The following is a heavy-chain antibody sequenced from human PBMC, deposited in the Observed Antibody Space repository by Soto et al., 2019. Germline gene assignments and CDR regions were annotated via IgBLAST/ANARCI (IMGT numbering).Heavy chain of an antibody. D-gene: IGHD4-4*01. J-gene: IGHJ4*02. V-gene: IGHV3-30*18. CDR3: AKDAYTPIRTTAHDSGGLDH. CDR2: ISRDGNNK. Sequence: QVQLVESGGGVVQPGRSLRLSCATSGFTFRSYDMHWVRQAPGKGLEWVAIISRDGNNKDYGDSVKGRFTISRDNSKNTLYLQMNSLRGEDTAVYYCAKDAYTPIRTTAHDSGGLDHWGRGTLVTVSS. CDR1: GFTFRSYD.